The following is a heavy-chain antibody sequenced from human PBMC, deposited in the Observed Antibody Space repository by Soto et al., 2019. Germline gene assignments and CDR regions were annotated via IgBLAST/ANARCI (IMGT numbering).Heavy chain of an antibody. D-gene: IGHD2-15*01. Sequence: GGSLRLSCAASGFSFSSHWMSWVRQAPGKGLEWVANIKQDGSEKYYVDSVKGRFTISRDNAKNSLYLQMNSLRAEDTGGCYCARGRGRDIVVVVAAYYFDYWGQGTLVTVSS. J-gene: IGHJ4*02. CDR3: ARGRGRDIVVVVAAYYFDY. CDR2: IKQDGSEK. V-gene: IGHV3-7*01. CDR1: GFSFSSHW.